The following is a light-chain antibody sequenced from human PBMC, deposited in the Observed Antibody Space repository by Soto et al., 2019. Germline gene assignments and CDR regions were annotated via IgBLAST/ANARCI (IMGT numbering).Light chain of an antibody. Sequence: DIQMTQSPSSLSGSVGDRVTITCRASQTIRNYLNWYRQRTGQAPELLIYSTSSLQSGVPSRFSGSGSGTDFTLTISSLQPEDFATYEGQQRYGIPLTFRQGTRLEIK. CDR2: STS. CDR3: QQRYGIPLT. V-gene: IGKV1-39*01. CDR1: QTIRNY. J-gene: IGKJ5*01.